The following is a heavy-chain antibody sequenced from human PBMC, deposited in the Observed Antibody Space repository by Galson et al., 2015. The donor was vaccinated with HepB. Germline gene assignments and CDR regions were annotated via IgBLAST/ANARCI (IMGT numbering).Heavy chain of an antibody. V-gene: IGHV3-15*07. J-gene: IGHJ4*02. CDR1: GFAFSNAW. D-gene: IGHD1-26*01. Sequence: SLRLSCAASGFAFSNAWMNWVRQAPGKGLEWVGRIRSKTDGGTVDYAAPVKGRFSISRDDSKNKLYLQMNSLKTEDTAVYYCTTAWELNDPYWGQGTLVTVSS. CDR2: IRSKTDGGTV. CDR3: TTAWELNDPY.